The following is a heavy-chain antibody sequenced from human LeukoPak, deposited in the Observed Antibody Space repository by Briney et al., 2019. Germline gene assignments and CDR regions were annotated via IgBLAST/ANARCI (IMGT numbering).Heavy chain of an antibody. D-gene: IGHD3-10*01. J-gene: IGHJ4*02. CDR1: RFTFSTFG. V-gene: IGHV3-30*02. Sequence: PGGSLRLSCAASRFTFSTFGMHWVRQAPGKGLEWVSFIRYDGTNKYYADSVKGRFTISRDNSKNTLYLQMNSLRSEDTPVYYCAKSMWFGELTAFDYWGQGTLVTVSS. CDR2: IRYDGTNK. CDR3: AKSMWFGELTAFDY.